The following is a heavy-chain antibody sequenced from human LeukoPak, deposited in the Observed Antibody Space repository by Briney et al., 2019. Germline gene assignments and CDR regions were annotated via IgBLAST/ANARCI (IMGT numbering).Heavy chain of an antibody. CDR2: IYYSGST. V-gene: IGHV4-59*01. Sequence: PSETLSLTCTVSGRSISSYYWSWIRQPPGKGLEWIGYIYYSGSTNYNPSLKSRVTISVDTSKNQFSLKLSSVTAADTAVYYCAAAADFGYFDYWGQGTLVTVSS. J-gene: IGHJ4*02. CDR3: AAAADFGYFDY. D-gene: IGHD6-13*01. CDR1: GRSISSYY.